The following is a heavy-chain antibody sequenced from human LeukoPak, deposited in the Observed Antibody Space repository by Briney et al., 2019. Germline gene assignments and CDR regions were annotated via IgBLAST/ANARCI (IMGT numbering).Heavy chain of an antibody. CDR1: GGSISSYY. CDR2: IYYSGST. V-gene: IGHV4-59*01. D-gene: IGHD6-19*01. Sequence: SETLSLTCTVSGGSISSYYWSWIRQPPGKGLEWIGYIYYSGSTNYNPSLKSRVTISVDTSKNQFSLKLSSVTAADTAVYYCARNLYSSGWYPYYFDYWGQGTLVTVSS. CDR3: ARNLYSSGWYPYYFDY. J-gene: IGHJ4*02.